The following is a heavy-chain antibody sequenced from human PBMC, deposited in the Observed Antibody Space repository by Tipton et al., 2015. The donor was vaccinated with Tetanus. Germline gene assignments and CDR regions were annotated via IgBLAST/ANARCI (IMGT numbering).Heavy chain of an antibody. J-gene: IGHJ6*02. V-gene: IGHV3-30*03. D-gene: IGHD4-17*01. CDR1: GFTFSSYA. CDR2: VSFDGRYK. Sequence: SLRLSCAASGFTFSSYAVHWVRQAPGKGPEWVAVVSFDGRYKYYTDSVKGRFTISRDNSKNTLTLQMNSLRVEDTAVYYCARPTTVTSYYFDLDVWGQGTTVTVSS. CDR3: ARPTTVTSYYFDLDV.